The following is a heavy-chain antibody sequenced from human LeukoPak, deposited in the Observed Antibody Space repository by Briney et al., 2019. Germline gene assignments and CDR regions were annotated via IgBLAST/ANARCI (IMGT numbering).Heavy chain of an antibody. V-gene: IGHV1-69*04. CDR2: IIPILGIA. Sequence: SVKVSCKASGYTFTSYGISWVRQAPGQGLEWMGRIIPILGIANYAQKFQGRVTITADKSTSTAYMELSSLRSEDTAVYYCARPRSSVGVDAFDIWGQGTMVTVSS. J-gene: IGHJ3*02. CDR1: GYTFTSYG. CDR3: ARPRSSVGVDAFDI. D-gene: IGHD1-26*01.